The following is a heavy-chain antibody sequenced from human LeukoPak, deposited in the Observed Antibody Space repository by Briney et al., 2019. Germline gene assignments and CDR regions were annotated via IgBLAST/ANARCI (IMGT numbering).Heavy chain of an antibody. Sequence: SETLSLTCTVSGGSISSSSYYWGWIRQPPGKGLEWIGSIYYSGSTYYNPSLKSRVTMSVDTSKNQFSLKLSSVTAADTAVYYCARAWAASVDSWGQGTMVTVSS. J-gene: IGHJ3*02. CDR2: IYYSGST. CDR3: ARAWAASVDS. CDR1: GGSISSSSYY. D-gene: IGHD2-15*01. V-gene: IGHV4-39*07.